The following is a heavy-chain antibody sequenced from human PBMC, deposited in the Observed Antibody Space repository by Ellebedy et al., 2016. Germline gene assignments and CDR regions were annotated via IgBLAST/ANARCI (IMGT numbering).Heavy chain of an antibody. J-gene: IGHJ4*02. CDR3: ARGMVRGVIPVDY. Sequence: SETLSLXCTVSGYSISSGYYWGWIRQPPGKGLEWIGSIYHSGSTYYNPSLKSRVTISVDTSKNQFSLKLSSVTAADTAVYYCARGMVRGVIPVDYWGQGTLVTVSS. V-gene: IGHV4-38-2*02. CDR2: IYHSGST. D-gene: IGHD3-10*01. CDR1: GYSISSGYY.